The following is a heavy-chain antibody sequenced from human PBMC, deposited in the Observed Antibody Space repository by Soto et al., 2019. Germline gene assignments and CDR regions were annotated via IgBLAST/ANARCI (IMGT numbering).Heavy chain of an antibody. D-gene: IGHD6-6*01. CDR3: ARDSLAARPSYYGMDV. Sequence: PSQTLSLTCAISGDSVSSNSAAWNWIRQSPSRGLEWLGRTYYRSKWYNDYAVSVKSRITINPDTSKNQFSLQLNSVTPEDTAVYYCARDSLAARPSYYGMDVWGQGTTVTVSS. J-gene: IGHJ6*02. CDR2: TYYRSKWYN. CDR1: GDSVSSNSAA. V-gene: IGHV6-1*01.